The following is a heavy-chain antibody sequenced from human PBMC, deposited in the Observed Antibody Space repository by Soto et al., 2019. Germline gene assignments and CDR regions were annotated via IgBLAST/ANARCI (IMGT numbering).Heavy chain of an antibody. CDR2: IYYSGST. CDR1: GGSISSSSYY. V-gene: IGHV4-39*01. CDR3: ARPNVSSGWYYFDY. Sequence: SETLSLTCTVSGGSISSSSYYWGWIRQPPGKGLEWIGSIYYSGSTYYNPSLKSRVTISVDTSKNQFSLKLSSVTAADTAVYYCARPNVSSGWYYFDYWGQGTLVTVSS. J-gene: IGHJ4*02. D-gene: IGHD6-19*01.